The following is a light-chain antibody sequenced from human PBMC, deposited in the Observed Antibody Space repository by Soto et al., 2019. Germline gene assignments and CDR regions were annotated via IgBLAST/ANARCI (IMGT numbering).Light chain of an antibody. Sequence: QSALTQPASVSASPGQSITISCSGSSSDVGGYDYVSWYQQHPGKAPKLMIYEVSNRPSGVSDRFSGSKSGNTASLTISGLQADAEADYYCSSYRDTSKRVFGPGTKLTVL. CDR3: SSYRDTSKRV. CDR1: SSDVGGYDY. CDR2: EVS. J-gene: IGLJ1*01. V-gene: IGLV2-14*01.